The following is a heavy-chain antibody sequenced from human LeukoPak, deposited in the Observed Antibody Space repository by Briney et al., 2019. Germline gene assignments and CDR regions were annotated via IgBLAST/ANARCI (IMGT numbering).Heavy chain of an antibody. V-gene: IGHV3-7*04. CDR3: VRSDADGGSYYYS. Sequence: GGSLRLSCAASGFTFSSYWMSWVRQAPGKGLEWVANIKEDGSEKYYVDSVKGRLTISRDTAKSSLYLQMNSLRAEDTAVYYCVRSDADGGSYYYSWGQGTLVTVSS. CDR1: GFTFSSYW. CDR2: IKEDGSEK. D-gene: IGHD1-26*01. J-gene: IGHJ4*02.